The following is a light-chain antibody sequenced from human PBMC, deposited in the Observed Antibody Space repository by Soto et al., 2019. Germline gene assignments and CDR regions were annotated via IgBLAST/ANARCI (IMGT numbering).Light chain of an antibody. Sequence: EIVMTQSPATLSVSPGERATLSCRASQSVSSNLAWYQQKPGHAPRLLIYGASNRATSIPARFSGSGSGTEFTLNISSLQSEDFGVYYCQQYNNWPPWTFGQGTKVEIK. CDR3: QQYNNWPPWT. CDR2: GAS. J-gene: IGKJ1*01. CDR1: QSVSSN. V-gene: IGKV3-15*01.